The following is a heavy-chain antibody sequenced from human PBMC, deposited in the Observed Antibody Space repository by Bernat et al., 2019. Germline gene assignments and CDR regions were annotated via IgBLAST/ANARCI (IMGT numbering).Heavy chain of an antibody. CDR2: ISSSSINT. V-gene: IGHV3-11*06. CDR1: GFTFTAYY. Sequence: QVQLVESGGGLVKPGGSLRLSCAASGFTFTAYYMSWVRQAPGKGLEWISYISSSSINTQYADSVRGRFTISRDNAKNSVYLQMNSLRAEDTAVYFCARDYRHRLLPEPRAYDYWGQGTLVTVSS. J-gene: IGHJ4*02. CDR3: ARDYRHRLLPEPRAYDY. D-gene: IGHD1-14*01.